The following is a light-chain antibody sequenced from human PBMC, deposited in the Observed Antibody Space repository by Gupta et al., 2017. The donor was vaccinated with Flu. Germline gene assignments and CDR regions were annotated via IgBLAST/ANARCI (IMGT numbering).Light chain of an antibody. Sequence: DIQLTQSPSTLSASVGDRVTISCRASRNIIDFLAWYQQKPGKAPSLLIYRASTLEGGVPSRFSGSGSETELSLTINSRQPEDVATYYSQQEKSSPSTFGQGTKLEIK. CDR1: RNIIDF. V-gene: IGKV1-5*03. CDR2: RAS. J-gene: IGKJ2*01. CDR3: QQEKSSPST.